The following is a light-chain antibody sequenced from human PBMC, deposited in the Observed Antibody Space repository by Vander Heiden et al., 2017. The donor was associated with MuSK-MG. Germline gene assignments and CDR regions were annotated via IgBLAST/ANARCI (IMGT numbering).Light chain of an antibody. Sequence: DLQMTQSPSSLSASVGDRVTITCRASQDISNYLAWYQQRPGKVPKLLIFAASTLQSGVPSRFSGSGSGTDFTLTVSSLQPEDVATYYCQKYYGALWAFGQGTKVEIK. V-gene: IGKV1-27*01. CDR3: QKYYGALWA. CDR2: AAS. J-gene: IGKJ1*01. CDR1: QDISNY.